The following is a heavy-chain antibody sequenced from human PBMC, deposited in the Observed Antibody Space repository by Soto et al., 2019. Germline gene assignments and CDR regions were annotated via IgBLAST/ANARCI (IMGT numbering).Heavy chain of an antibody. Sequence: QITLKESGPTLVKPTQTLTLTCTFPGFSFSSIGEGVGWIRQPPGKALEWLALIYWDDDKRYSPSLKSRLTINKDAYKNQVVLTMTNMDPVDTATYYCVQSRCGGDCLQSYSSHSYYGLDVWGQGTTVTVSS. CDR1: GFSFSSIGEG. CDR2: IYWDDDK. CDR3: VQSRCGGDCLQSYSSHSYYGLDV. V-gene: IGHV2-5*02. J-gene: IGHJ6*02. D-gene: IGHD2-21*02.